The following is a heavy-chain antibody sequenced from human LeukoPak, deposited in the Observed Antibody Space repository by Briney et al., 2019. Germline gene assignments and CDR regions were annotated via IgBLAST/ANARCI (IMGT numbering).Heavy chain of an antibody. V-gene: IGHV3-11*03. D-gene: IGHD1-26*01. J-gene: IGHJ4*02. Sequence: GGSLRLSCAVSGFTFGDDYMSWIRQAPGQGLERVSYISNSGGYTNYADSVAGRFTISRDNAENSLYLQMNSLRAEETAAYYCARSRGARPGAYFDYWGQGTLATVTS. CDR1: GFTFGDDY. CDR2: ISNSGGYT. CDR3: ARSRGARPGAYFDY.